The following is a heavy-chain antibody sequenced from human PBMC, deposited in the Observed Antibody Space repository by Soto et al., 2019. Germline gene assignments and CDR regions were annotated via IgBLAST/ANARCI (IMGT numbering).Heavy chain of an antibody. J-gene: IGHJ4*02. CDR3: AKGSSDVTMVRGVTISAGIFDY. D-gene: IGHD3-10*01. CDR1: EFSFSNYA. Sequence: VQLLESGGGLVQPGGSLRLSCAASEFSFSNYAMNWVRQAPGKGLEWVSGISGNGGRTYYADSVRGRFTISRDNSKNTLYMQMKSLRGEDTAVYYCAKGSSDVTMVRGVTISAGIFDYWGQGALVTVSS. V-gene: IGHV3-23*01. CDR2: ISGNGGRT.